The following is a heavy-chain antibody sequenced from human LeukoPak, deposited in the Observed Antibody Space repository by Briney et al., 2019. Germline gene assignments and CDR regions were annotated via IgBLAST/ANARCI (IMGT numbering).Heavy chain of an antibody. CDR3: ARDQALYCSSTSCYNYYYYGMDV. CDR1: GYTFTSYG. Sequence: ASVKVSCKASGYTFTSYGISWVRQAPGQGLEWMGWISAYNGNTNYAQKLQGRVTMTTDTSTSTAYMELRSLRPDDTAVYYCARDQALYCSSTSCYNYYYYGMDVWGQGTTVTVSS. D-gene: IGHD2-2*01. V-gene: IGHV1-18*01. J-gene: IGHJ6*02. CDR2: ISAYNGNT.